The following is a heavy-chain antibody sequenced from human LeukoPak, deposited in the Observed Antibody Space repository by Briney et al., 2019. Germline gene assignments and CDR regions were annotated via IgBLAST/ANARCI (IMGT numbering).Heavy chain of an antibody. D-gene: IGHD5-24*01. CDR2: ISYDGSNK. CDR1: GFTFSSYA. V-gene: IGHV3-30-3*01. J-gene: IGHJ4*02. CDR3: AKDFENLDGSAFDY. Sequence: GGSLRLSCAASGFTFSSYAMHWVRQAPGKGLEWVAVISYDGSNKYYADSVKGRFTISRDNSKNTLYLQMNSLRAEDTAVYYCAKDFENLDGSAFDYWGQGTLVTVSS.